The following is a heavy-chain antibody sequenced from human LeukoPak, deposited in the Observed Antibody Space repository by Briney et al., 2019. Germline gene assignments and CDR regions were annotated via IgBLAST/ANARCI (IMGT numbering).Heavy chain of an antibody. Sequence: PGGSLRLSCAASGFTYSNYSMNWVRQAPGKGLEWISYISGSSSAIYCADSVKGRFTISRDNAKNSLYLQMNSLRAEDTAVYYCARDRPYYDSSGYCDYWGQGTLVTVSS. CDR2: ISGSSSAI. V-gene: IGHV3-48*04. CDR3: ARDRPYYDSSGYCDY. D-gene: IGHD3-22*01. CDR1: GFTYSNYS. J-gene: IGHJ4*02.